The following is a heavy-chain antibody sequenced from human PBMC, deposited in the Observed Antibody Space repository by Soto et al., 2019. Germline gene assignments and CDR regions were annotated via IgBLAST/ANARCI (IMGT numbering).Heavy chain of an antibody. Sequence: QLQLQESGPGLVKPSETLSLTCTVSGGSISSSSYYWGWIRQPPGKGLEWIGSIYYSGSTYYNPSLKSRVTISVDTSKNQFSLKLSSVTDADTAVYYCARERYCSGGSCYSGWFDPWGQGTLVTVSS. D-gene: IGHD2-15*01. J-gene: IGHJ5*02. CDR1: GGSISSSSYY. CDR2: IYYSGST. CDR3: ARERYCSGGSCYSGWFDP. V-gene: IGHV4-39*01.